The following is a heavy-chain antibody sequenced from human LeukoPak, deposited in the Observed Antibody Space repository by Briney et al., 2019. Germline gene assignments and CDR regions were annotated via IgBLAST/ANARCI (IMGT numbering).Heavy chain of an antibody. CDR3: ARELNYDSSGYYFDY. D-gene: IGHD3-22*01. CDR2: INPNSGGT. Sequence: ASVKVSCKASGYTFTDYFMHWVRQAPGQGLEWMGWINPNSGGTNYAQKFQGRVTMTRDTSISTAYMELSRLRSDDTAVYYCARELNYDSSGYYFDYWGQATVVT. V-gene: IGHV1-2*02. CDR1: GYTFTDYF. J-gene: IGHJ4*02.